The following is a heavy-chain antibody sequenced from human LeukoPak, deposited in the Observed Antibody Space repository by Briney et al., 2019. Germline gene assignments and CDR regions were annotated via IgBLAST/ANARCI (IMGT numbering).Heavy chain of an antibody. J-gene: IGHJ4*02. CDR2: IYYSGST. V-gene: IGHV4-59*01. Sequence: SETLSLTCTVSGGSISSYYWSWIRQPPGKGLEWIGYIYYSGSTNYNPSLKSRVTISVDTSKNQFSLKLSSVTAADTAVYYCARASSSWYYFDYWGQGTLVTVSS. CDR3: ARASSSWYYFDY. D-gene: IGHD6-13*01. CDR1: GGSISSYY.